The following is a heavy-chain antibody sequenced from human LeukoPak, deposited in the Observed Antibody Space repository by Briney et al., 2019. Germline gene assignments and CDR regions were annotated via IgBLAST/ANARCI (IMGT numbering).Heavy chain of an antibody. V-gene: IGHV3-74*01. CDR1: GFTFSSYN. J-gene: IGHJ3*02. D-gene: IGHD3-3*01. CDR2: INSDGSST. CDR3: ARDEDWSGFYGAFDI. Sequence: GGSLRLSCAASGFTFSSYNMNWVRHARGKGLVWVSRINSDGSSTSYADSVKGRFTISRDNAKNTLYLQMNSLRAEDTAVYYCARDEDWSGFYGAFDIWGQGTMVTVSS.